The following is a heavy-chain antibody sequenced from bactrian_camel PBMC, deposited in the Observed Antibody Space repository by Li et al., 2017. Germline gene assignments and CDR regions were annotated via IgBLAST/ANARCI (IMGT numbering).Heavy chain of an antibody. CDR2: IRRNGEP. Sequence: HVQLVESGGGSVAAGGSLRLSCTHSGYISSQHCVGWYRQAPGKAREGIAGIRRNGEPYYADSVEGRFTISQGDAKNTLYLEMNSLEPEDTATYYCAAPIGEYWVGEYRFWGQGTQVTVS. CDR3: AAPIGEYWVGEYRF. J-gene: IGHJ4*01. D-gene: IGHD1*01. V-gene: IGHV3S53*01. CDR1: GYISSQHC.